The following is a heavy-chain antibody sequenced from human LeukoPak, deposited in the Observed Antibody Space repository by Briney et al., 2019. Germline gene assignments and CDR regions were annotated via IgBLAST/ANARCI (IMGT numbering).Heavy chain of an antibody. D-gene: IGHD6-13*01. J-gene: IGHJ4*02. Sequence: GGSLRLSCAASGFTFSNYEMNWVRQAPGKGLEWVSYISSNGSIIFYADSVKGRFTISRDNAKNSLYLQMNSLRAEDTAVYYCARSIAAAPQFDYWGQGTLVTVSS. CDR2: ISSNGSII. CDR1: GFTFSNYE. V-gene: IGHV3-48*03. CDR3: ARSIAAAPQFDY.